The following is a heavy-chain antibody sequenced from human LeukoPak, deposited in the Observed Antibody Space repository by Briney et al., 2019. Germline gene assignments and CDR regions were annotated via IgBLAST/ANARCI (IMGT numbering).Heavy chain of an antibody. V-gene: IGHV4-61*02. D-gene: IGHD3-3*01. CDR3: ARDPYDFWSGRFDP. CDR2: IYTSGST. Sequence: SQTLSLTCTGSCGSISSGSYYWSWIRQPAGKELEWIGRIYTSGSTNYNPSLKSRVTISLDTSKNQFSLKLSSVTAADTAVYYCARDPYDFWSGRFDPWGQGTLVTVSS. CDR1: CGSISSGSYY. J-gene: IGHJ5*02.